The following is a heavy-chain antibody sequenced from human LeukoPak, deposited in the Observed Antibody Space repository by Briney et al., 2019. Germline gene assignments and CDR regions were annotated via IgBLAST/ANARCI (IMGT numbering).Heavy chain of an antibody. Sequence: GGSLRFSCAASGFTFDDYTMHWVRQAPGKGLEWVSLISWDGGSTYYADSVKGRFTISRDNSKNSLYLQMNSLRTEDTALYYCAKGPFGVGYYFDYWGQGTLVTVSS. CDR1: GFTFDDYT. CDR3: AKGPFGVGYYFDY. CDR2: ISWDGGST. V-gene: IGHV3-43*01. J-gene: IGHJ4*02. D-gene: IGHD3-3*01.